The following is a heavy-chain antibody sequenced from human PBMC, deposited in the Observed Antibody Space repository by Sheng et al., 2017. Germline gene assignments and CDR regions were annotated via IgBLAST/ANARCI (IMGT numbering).Heavy chain of an antibody. Sequence: QLQLQESGPGLVKPSETLSLTCTVSGGAISSSSYYWGWVRQPPGKGLEWIGSIYYSGSTPTTPVPQESSHISIDTSSDHFSLKLNSLTAADTAVYYCARHVSWRQLPKDRWWFDPWGQGTLVTV. CDR1: GGAISSSSYY. D-gene: IGHD5-18*01. CDR2: IYYSGSTP. J-gene: IGHJ5*02. CDR3: ARHVSWRQLPKDRWWFDP. V-gene: IGHV4-39*01.